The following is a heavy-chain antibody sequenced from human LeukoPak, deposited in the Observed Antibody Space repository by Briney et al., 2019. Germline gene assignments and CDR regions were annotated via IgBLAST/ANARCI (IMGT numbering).Heavy chain of an antibody. CDR1: GFTFDDYG. Sequence: SGGSLRLSCAASGFTFDDYGMSWVRQAPGKGLEWDSGINWNGGSTGYADSVKGRFTISRDNAKNSLYLQMNSLRAEDTALYHCAREVARDSSGRQYYFDYWGQGTLVTVSS. CDR3: AREVARDSSGRQYYFDY. J-gene: IGHJ4*02. V-gene: IGHV3-20*01. CDR2: INWNGGST. D-gene: IGHD3-22*01.